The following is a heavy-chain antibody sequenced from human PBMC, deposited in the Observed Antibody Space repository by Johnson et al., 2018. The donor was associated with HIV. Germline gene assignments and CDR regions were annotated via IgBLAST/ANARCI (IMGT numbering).Heavy chain of an antibody. J-gene: IGHJ3*02. Sequence: QMLLVESGGGLVKPGGSLRLSCAASGFTFSDYYMSWIRQAPGKGLEWVSYISSSGSTIYYADSVKGRFTLSRDNTKNSLYLQMNSLRAEDTAVYYCAREEVTIFGVAYDAFDIWGQGTMVTVFS. V-gene: IGHV3-11*04. CDR1: GFTFSDYY. CDR2: ISSSGSTI. CDR3: AREEVTIFGVAYDAFDI. D-gene: IGHD3-3*01.